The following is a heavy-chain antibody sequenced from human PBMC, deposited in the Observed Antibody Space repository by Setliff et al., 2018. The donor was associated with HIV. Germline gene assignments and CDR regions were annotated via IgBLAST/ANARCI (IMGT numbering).Heavy chain of an antibody. J-gene: IGHJ3*02. Sequence: ASVKVSCKASGYTFTSYAMNWVRQAPGQGLERMGWINTNTGNPTYAQGFTGRFVFSLDTSVSTAYLQISSLKAEDTAVHYCASSLMITFGGRPDYDDAFDIWGQGTMVTVSS. V-gene: IGHV7-4-1*02. CDR2: INTNTGNP. CDR3: ASSLMITFGGRPDYDDAFDI. D-gene: IGHD3-16*01. CDR1: GYTFTSYA.